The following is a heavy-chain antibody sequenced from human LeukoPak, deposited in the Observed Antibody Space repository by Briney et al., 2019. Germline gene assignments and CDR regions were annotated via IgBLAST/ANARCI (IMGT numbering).Heavy chain of an antibody. V-gene: IGHV3-23*01. Sequence: PGGSLRLSCAASGFTFSSYAMSWVRQAPGKGLEWVSAISGSGGSTYYADSVKGRFTISRDNSKNTLYLQMNSLRTEDTALYYCARDTRLGYCSSTRCYASWFDPWGQGTLVTVSS. CDR1: GFTFSSYA. CDR3: ARDTRLGYCSSTRCYASWFDP. D-gene: IGHD2-2*01. CDR2: ISGSGGST. J-gene: IGHJ5*02.